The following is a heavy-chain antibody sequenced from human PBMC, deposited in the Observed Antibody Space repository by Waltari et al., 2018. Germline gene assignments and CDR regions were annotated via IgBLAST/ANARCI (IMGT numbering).Heavy chain of an antibody. CDR2: IKWDGSRT. CDR3: ARTWIQLWSDGFDI. Sequence: EVQLVESGGGLVQPGGSLRLSCAASGFTFSSHWLHWVRQAPGKGAGGVSRIKWDGSRTSHADSVKGRFTISRDNAKNTLYPQMNSLRAEGTAWYYCARTWIQLWSDGFDIWGQGTMVTVSS. V-gene: IGHV3-74*01. D-gene: IGHD5-18*01. J-gene: IGHJ3*02. CDR1: GFTFSSHW.